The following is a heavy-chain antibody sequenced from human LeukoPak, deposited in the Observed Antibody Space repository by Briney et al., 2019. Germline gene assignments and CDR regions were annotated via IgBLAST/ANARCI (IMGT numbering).Heavy chain of an antibody. Sequence: TGGSLRLSCAASGFTFSSYAMHWVRQAPGKGLEWVAVISYDGSNKYYADSVKGRFTISRDNSKSTLYLQMNSLRAEDTAVYYCAREYSSGYYHDWGQGTLVTVSS. D-gene: IGHD3-22*01. J-gene: IGHJ4*02. V-gene: IGHV3-30*04. CDR3: AREYSSGYYHD. CDR2: ISYDGSNK. CDR1: GFTFSSYA.